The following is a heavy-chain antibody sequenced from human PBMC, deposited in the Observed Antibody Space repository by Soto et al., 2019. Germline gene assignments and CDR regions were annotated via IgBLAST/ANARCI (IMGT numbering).Heavy chain of an antibody. CDR1: GDCVSNKTDY. CDR3: ARTTAVPNTLRSRYFFDY. J-gene: IGHJ4*02. Sequence: SVTRSLACSLCGDCVSNKTDYWCWIRQPPGKRLEWIGYVYYSGTTNYNPSLKSRVTISVDLSKNQFSLRLSSVTTADTALYYCARTTAVPNTLRSRYFFDYWGQGTLVTVSS. CDR2: VYYSGTT. D-gene: IGHD4-17*01. V-gene: IGHV4-61*01.